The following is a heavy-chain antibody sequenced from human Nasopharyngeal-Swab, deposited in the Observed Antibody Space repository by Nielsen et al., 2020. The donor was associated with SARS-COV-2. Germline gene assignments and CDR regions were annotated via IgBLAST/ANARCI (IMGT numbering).Heavy chain of an antibody. CDR2: IIPSEGST. Sequence: WVRQAPGQGPEWLGLIIPSEGSTAYAQKFQGRVTMTRDTSTSTAYMELSSLRSDDTAVYFCARGAVHHMLDLWGQGTGVTVSS. CDR3: ARGAVHHMLDL. D-gene: IGHD3-16*01. J-gene: IGHJ5*02. V-gene: IGHV1-46*01.